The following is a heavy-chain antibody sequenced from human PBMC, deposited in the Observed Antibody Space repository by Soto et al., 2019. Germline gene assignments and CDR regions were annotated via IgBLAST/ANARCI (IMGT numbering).Heavy chain of an antibody. V-gene: IGHV4-59*01. Sequence: SETLSLTCTVSGGSISSYYWSWIRQPPGKGLEWIGYIYYSGGTNYNPSLKSRVTISVDTSKNQFSLKLSSVTAADTAVYYCARGLGMSSGWTLFDWGQGTLVTVSS. CDR3: ARGLGMSSGWTLFD. D-gene: IGHD6-19*01. CDR1: GGSISSYY. CDR2: IYYSGGT. J-gene: IGHJ4*02.